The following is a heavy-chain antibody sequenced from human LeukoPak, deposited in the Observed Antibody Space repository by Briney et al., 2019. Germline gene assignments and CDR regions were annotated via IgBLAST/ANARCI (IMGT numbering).Heavy chain of an antibody. Sequence: ASVKVSCKASGYTFTGYYMHWVRQAPGQGLEWMGWINPNSGGTNYAQKFQGRVTMTRDTSISTAYMELSRLRSDDTAVYYCAVTYYYGSGSSPYYGMDVWGQGTTVTVSS. V-gene: IGHV1-2*02. CDR2: INPNSGGT. D-gene: IGHD3-10*01. CDR1: GYTFTGYY. CDR3: AVTYYYGSGSSPYYGMDV. J-gene: IGHJ6*02.